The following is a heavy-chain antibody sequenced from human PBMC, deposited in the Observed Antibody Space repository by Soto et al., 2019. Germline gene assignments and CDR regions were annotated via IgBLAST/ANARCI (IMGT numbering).Heavy chain of an antibody. CDR1: GYTFPSYD. V-gene: IGHV1-8*01. CDR2: MNPNSGNT. D-gene: IGHD3-16*02. J-gene: IGHJ5*02. CDR3: AKLSYRSKTQPFDP. Sequence: ASGKVACKASGYTFPSYDSNWVRQATGQGLEWMGWMNPNSGNTGYAQKFQGRVTMTRNTSISTAYMELNSLRAEDTAVYYCAKLSYRSKTQPFDPWGQGTLVTVSS.